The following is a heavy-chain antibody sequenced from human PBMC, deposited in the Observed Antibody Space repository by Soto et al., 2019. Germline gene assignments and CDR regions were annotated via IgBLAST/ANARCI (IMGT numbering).Heavy chain of an antibody. CDR1: GGSFSGYY. Sequence: SETLSLTCAVYGGSFSGYYWSWIRQPPGKGLERIGEINNSGSTNYNSSLKSRVTISVDTSKNQFPLNLSSVTAADTAVYYCAREYRQWLGDQDYYYYYGMDVWGQGTTVTVSS. CDR3: AREYRQWLGDQDYYYYYGMDV. D-gene: IGHD6-19*01. J-gene: IGHJ6*02. CDR2: INNSGST. V-gene: IGHV4-34*01.